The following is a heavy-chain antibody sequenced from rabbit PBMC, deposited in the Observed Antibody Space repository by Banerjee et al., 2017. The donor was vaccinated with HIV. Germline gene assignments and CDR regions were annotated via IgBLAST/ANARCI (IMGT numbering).Heavy chain of an antibody. CDR3: ARAYPGSTYLDTPLDL. CDR2: IYTGSGST. CDR1: GFSFSSNA. D-gene: IGHD8-1*01. V-gene: IGHV1S40*01. Sequence: QSLEESGGDLVKPGASLTITCTASGFSFSSNAMCWVRQAPGKGLEWIACIYTGSGSTYYASWAKGRFTISKTSSTTVTLQMTSLTAADTATYFCARAYPGSTYLDTPLDLWGQGTLVTVS. J-gene: IGHJ3*01.